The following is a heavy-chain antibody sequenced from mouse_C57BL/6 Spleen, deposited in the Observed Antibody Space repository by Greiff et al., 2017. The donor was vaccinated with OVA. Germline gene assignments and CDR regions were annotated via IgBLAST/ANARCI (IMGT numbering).Heavy chain of an antibody. D-gene: IGHD1-1*01. Sequence: VQLQQPGAELVKPGASVKMSCKASGYTFTSYWITWVKQRPGQGLEWIGDIYPGSGSTNYNEKFQSKATLTVDTASSTAYMQLSSLTSEDSAVYYCARSSFLTTVVGYFDVWGTGTTVTVSS. J-gene: IGHJ1*03. CDR1: GYTFTSYW. V-gene: IGHV1-55*01. CDR3: ARSSFLTTVVGYFDV. CDR2: IYPGSGST.